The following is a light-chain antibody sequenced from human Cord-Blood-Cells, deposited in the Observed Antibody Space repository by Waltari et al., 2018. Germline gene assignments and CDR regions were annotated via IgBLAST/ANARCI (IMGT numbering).Light chain of an antibody. V-gene: IGKV3-11*01. CDR3: QQRSNWPPYT. CDR2: DAS. J-gene: IGKJ2*01. Sequence: EIVLTQSPPTLSLSPGETATPPCRASQSVSSSLAWYQQKPGQAPRLLIYDASNRATGIPARFSGSGSGTDFTLTISSLEPEDFAVYYCQQRSNWPPYTFGQGTKLEIK. CDR1: QSVSSS.